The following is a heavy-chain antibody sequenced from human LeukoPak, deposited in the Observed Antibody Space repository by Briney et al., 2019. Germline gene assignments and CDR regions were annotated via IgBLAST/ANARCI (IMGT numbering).Heavy chain of an antibody. CDR3: ARAFSGYDLHSFDY. J-gene: IGHJ4*02. Sequence: GGSLRLSCAASGFTFSSYDMHWVRQAPGKGLEWVSAICTAGDTYYPGSVKGRFTISRENAKNSLYLQMNSLRAGDTAVYYCARAFSGYDLHSFDYWGQGTLVTVSS. CDR1: GFTFSSYD. V-gene: IGHV3-13*01. CDR2: ICTAGDT. D-gene: IGHD5-12*01.